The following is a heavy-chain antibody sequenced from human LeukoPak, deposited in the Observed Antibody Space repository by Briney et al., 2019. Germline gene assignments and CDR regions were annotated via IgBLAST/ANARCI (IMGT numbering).Heavy chain of an antibody. CDR2: IRYDGSNK. CDR1: GFTFSSYG. Sequence: PGGSLRLSCAASGFTFSSYGMHWVRQAPGKGLEWVAFIRYDGSNKYYVDSVKGRFTISRDNSKNTLHLQMNSLRAEDTAVYYCAKDQRMAYYDILTGYYIPGIGSFFDYWGQGTLVTVSS. CDR3: AKDQRMAYYDILTGYYIPGIGSFFDY. V-gene: IGHV3-30*02. J-gene: IGHJ4*02. D-gene: IGHD3-9*01.